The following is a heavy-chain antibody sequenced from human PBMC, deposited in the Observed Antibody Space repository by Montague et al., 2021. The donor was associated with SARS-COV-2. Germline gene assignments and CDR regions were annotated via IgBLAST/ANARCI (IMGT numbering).Heavy chain of an antibody. CDR3: ARHPSYSSGWYDWFDP. D-gene: IGHD6-19*01. Sequence: SETLSLTCTVSGGSISSYYWSWIRQPPGKGLEWIGYIFYRGNTNYNPSLKSRVTISIDTSKNQFSLKLRSVTAADTAVYYCARHPSYSSGWYDWFDPWGQGTLVTVSS. J-gene: IGHJ5*02. V-gene: IGHV4-59*08. CDR2: IFYRGNT. CDR1: GGSISSYY.